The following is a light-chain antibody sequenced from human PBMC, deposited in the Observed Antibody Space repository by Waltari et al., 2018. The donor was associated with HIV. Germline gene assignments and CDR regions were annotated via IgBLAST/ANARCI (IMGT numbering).Light chain of an antibody. V-gene: IGLV1-51*01. Sequence: QSVLTQPPSVSAAPGQKVTIPCSGSSSNIGNNFVSWFQQLPGTAPKLLMYSNTRRPSGIPDRFSGSRAGTSATLGITGLQSGDEADYYCGTWDSSLSAWVFGGGTKLTVL. CDR2: SNT. CDR1: SSNIGNNF. J-gene: IGLJ2*01. CDR3: GTWDSSLSAWV.